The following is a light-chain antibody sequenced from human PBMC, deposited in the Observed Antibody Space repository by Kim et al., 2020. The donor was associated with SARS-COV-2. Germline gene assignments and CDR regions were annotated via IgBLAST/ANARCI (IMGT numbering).Light chain of an antibody. V-gene: IGKV3-11*01. J-gene: IGKJ1*01. CDR1: LRVSSY. CDR3: QQRSNWPPWT. CDR2: DAS. Sequence: SPRARATPSCMASLRVSSYLAWYQQKPCHAPRLLIYDASNGATGIPARFSGSGSGIAFTLTISILEAEDFAVYCCQQRSNWPPWTFGQGTKVDIK.